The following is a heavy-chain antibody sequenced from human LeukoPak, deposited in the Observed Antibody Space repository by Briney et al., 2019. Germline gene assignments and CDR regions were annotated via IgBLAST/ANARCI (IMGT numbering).Heavy chain of an antibody. CDR3: ARAYISGSYYNDY. CDR2: IYYSGST. Sequence: SETLSLTCTVSGGSISSYYWSWIRQPPGKGLEWIGYIYYSGSTNYNPSLKSRVTISVDTSKNQFSLKLSSVTAADTAVYYCARAYISGSYYNDYWGQGTLVTVSS. J-gene: IGHJ4*02. D-gene: IGHD3-10*01. CDR1: GGSISSYY. V-gene: IGHV4-59*01.